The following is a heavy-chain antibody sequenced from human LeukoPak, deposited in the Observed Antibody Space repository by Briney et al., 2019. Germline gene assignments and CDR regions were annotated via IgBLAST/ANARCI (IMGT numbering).Heavy chain of an antibody. Sequence: VSVKVSCKASGYTFTGYFMHWVRQAPGQGLERMGWINPNSGGTNYAQKFQGRVTLTRDTSISTAYMELSRLRSDDTAVYYCARQELVDVVATTYWGQGTLVTVSS. D-gene: IGHD5-12*01. CDR1: GYTFTGYF. CDR3: ARQELVDVVATTY. V-gene: IGHV1-2*02. CDR2: INPNSGGT. J-gene: IGHJ4*02.